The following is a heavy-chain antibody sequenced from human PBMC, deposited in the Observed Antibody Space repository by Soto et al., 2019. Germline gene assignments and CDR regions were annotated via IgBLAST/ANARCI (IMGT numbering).Heavy chain of an antibody. CDR2: ISYDGSNK. Sequence: QVQLVESGGGVVQPGRSLRLSCAASGFTFSSYGMHWVRQAPGKGLEWVAVISYDGSNKYYADSVKGRFTISRDNSKNTLYLQMNSLRAEDTAVYYCAKGVKRLQLGYYYMDVWGKGTTVTVSS. V-gene: IGHV3-30*18. CDR3: AKGVKRLQLGYYYMDV. CDR1: GFTFSSYG. J-gene: IGHJ6*03. D-gene: IGHD5-18*01.